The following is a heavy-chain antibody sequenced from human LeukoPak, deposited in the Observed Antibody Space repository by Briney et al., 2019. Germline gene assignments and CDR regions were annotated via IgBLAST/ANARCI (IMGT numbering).Heavy chain of an antibody. J-gene: IGHJ4*02. V-gene: IGHV1-46*01. CDR2: INPSGGST. D-gene: IGHD2-15*01. CDR3: ARDPAAIVVVVAATWHYFDY. Sequence: ASVKVSCKASGYTFTSYYMHWVRQAPGQGLEWMGIINPSGGSTSYAQKFQGRVTMTRDTSTSTVYMELSSLRSEDTAVYYCARDPAAIVVVVAATWHYFDYWGQGTLVTVSS. CDR1: GYTFTSYY.